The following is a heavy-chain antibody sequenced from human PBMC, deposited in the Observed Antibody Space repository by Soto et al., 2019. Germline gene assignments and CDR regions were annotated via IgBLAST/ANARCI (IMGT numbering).Heavy chain of an antibody. Sequence: QVQLVQSGAEVKKPGASVKVACKASGYKFTTYFIHWVRQAPGQGLEWMGMIHPSGDTGYGQKFRGRVTRTIDTATTTAYMELRNLTSEDTAIYFSVRGYCTTTPCSGDFQPWGQGTLVTVSS. CDR2: IHPSGDT. CDR3: VRGYCTTTPCSGDFQP. J-gene: IGHJ1*01. D-gene: IGHD2-8*01. V-gene: IGHV1-46*01. CDR1: GYKFTTYF.